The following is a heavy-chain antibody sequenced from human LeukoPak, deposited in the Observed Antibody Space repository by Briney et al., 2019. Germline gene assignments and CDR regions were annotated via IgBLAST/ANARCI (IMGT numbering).Heavy chain of an antibody. V-gene: IGHV3-53*01. J-gene: IGHJ3*02. CDR2: IYSGAGT. Sequence: GGSLRLSCTASGFGVSNNYMSWVRQAPGKGLEWVAVIYSGAGTFYADAVKGRVSLSRDNSQNALFLQMNSLKVEDSAVYYCAGDPGPNDFDIWGQGTMVTVSS. CDR1: GFGVSNNY. CDR3: AGDPGPNDFDI.